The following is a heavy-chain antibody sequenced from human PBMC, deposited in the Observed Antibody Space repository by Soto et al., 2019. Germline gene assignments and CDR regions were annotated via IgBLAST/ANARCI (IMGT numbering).Heavy chain of an antibody. Sequence: VQLVESGGDLVQPGGSLRLSCAAYGFTFSSYWMSWVRQAPGKGLEWLANIKEDGSEKYYVDSVKGRFTISRDNAKNSLYLQVNGLRAEDTAVYYCARGAGIGDYWGQGTLVTVSS. CDR2: IKEDGSEK. V-gene: IGHV3-7*04. D-gene: IGHD3-16*01. J-gene: IGHJ4*02. CDR1: GFTFSSYW. CDR3: ARGAGIGDY.